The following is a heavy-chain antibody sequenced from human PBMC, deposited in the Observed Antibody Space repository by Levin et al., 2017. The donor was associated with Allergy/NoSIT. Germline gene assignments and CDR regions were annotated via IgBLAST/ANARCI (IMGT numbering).Heavy chain of an antibody. J-gene: IGHJ4*02. Sequence: NPSETLSLTCAVFDGSLSGYSWNWIRQSPGKGLEWIGEINYAGSINDNPSLRSRLTISLDTSKKQLSLHLRSVTAADTAVYYCARGFNSGFTDFWGQGTPVIVSS. CDR3: ARGFNSGFTDF. D-gene: IGHD6-19*01. CDR2: INYAGSI. CDR1: DGSLSGYS. V-gene: IGHV4-34*01.